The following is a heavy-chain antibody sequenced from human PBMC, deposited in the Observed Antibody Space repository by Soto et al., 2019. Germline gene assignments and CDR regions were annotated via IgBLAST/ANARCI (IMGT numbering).Heavy chain of an antibody. J-gene: IGHJ3*02. CDR3: ARLAHRCRCAFDI. CDR1: GGSFSGYY. Sequence: QVQLQQWGAGLLKPSETLSLTCAVYGGSFSGYYWSWIRQPPGKGLEWIGEINHSGSTNYNPSLKSRVTISVGTSKNQFSLTVSSVTAAYPSVYDCARLAHRCRCAFDIWCQWKMVTV. CDR2: INHSGST. D-gene: IGHD2-21*01. V-gene: IGHV4-34*01.